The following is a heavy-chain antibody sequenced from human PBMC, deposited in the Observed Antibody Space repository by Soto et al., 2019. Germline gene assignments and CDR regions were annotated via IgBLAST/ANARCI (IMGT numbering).Heavy chain of an antibody. CDR1: GYTFTGYY. CDR3: ARGRPVVVVAATTLTSYYYYMDV. Sequence: ASVKVSCKASGYTFTGYYMHWVRQATGQGLEWMGWMNPNSGNTGYAQKFQGRVTMTRNTSISTAYMELSSLRSEDTAVYYCARGRPVVVVAATTLTSYYYYMDVWGKGTTVIVSS. V-gene: IGHV1-8*02. CDR2: MNPNSGNT. J-gene: IGHJ6*03. D-gene: IGHD2-15*01.